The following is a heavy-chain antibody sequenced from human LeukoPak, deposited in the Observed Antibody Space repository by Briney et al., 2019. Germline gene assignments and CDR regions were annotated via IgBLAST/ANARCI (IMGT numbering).Heavy chain of an antibody. CDR2: ISYDGSNK. J-gene: IGHJ5*02. CDR1: GFTFSSYA. Sequence: GGSLRLSCAASGFTFSSYAMHWVRQAPGKGLEWVAVISYDGSNKYYADSVKGRFTISRDNSKNTLYLQTNSLRAEDTAVYYCARDREYSSFFDPWGQGTLVTVSS. CDR3: ARDREYSSFFDP. V-gene: IGHV3-30-3*01. D-gene: IGHD6-6*01.